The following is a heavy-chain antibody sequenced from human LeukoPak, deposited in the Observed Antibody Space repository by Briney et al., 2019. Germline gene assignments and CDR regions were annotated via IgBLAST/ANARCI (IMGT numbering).Heavy chain of an antibody. J-gene: IGHJ1*01. D-gene: IGHD2-2*01. CDR1: GLIFSSYW. CDR2: IKQDGSEK. Sequence: GGSLRLSCEASGLIFSSYWMSWVRQAPGKGLEWVANIKQDGSEKYYVDSVKGRFTISRDNAKNSLYLQMNSLRAEDTAVYYCARDGVVPAAMLDEYFQHWGQGTLVTVSS. V-gene: IGHV3-7*01. CDR3: ARDGVVPAAMLDEYFQH.